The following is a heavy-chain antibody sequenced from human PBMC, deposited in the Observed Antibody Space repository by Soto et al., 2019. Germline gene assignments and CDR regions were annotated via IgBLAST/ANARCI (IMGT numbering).Heavy chain of an antibody. V-gene: IGHV3-23*01. CDR1: GFSFSTYT. CDR2: ISGRGGSP. CDR3: AKARCTTSNCYVPDY. J-gene: IGHJ4*02. D-gene: IGHD2-8*01. Sequence: EVQLLESGGGLVQPGGSLRLSCAASGFSFSTYTMSWVRRSPGKGLEWVSAISGRGGSPSYADSVQGRFTISRDNPTTTPYLQMNSLRAEDTAVYYCAKARCTTSNCYVPDYWGQGTLVTVSS.